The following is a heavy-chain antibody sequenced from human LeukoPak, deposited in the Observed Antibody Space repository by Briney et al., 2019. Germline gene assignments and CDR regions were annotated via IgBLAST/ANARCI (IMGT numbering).Heavy chain of an antibody. J-gene: IGHJ4*02. V-gene: IGHV3-23*01. Sequence: PGGSLRLSCAASGFTFSSYAMSCVRQAPGKGLEWVSAISGSGDSTYYADSVKGRFTVSRDNAKNSLYLQMNSLRAEDTVVYYCATSPLGGPIDNWGQGTLVTVSS. D-gene: IGHD3-16*01. CDR1: GFTFSSYA. CDR2: ISGSGDST. CDR3: ATSPLGGPIDN.